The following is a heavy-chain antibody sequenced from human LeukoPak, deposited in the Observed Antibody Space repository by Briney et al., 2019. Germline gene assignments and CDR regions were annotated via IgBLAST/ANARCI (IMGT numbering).Heavy chain of an antibody. CDR1: GYSFTTYW. V-gene: IGHV5-51*01. J-gene: IGHJ4*02. CDR3: ARRKGPANFDY. CDR2: IYPSDSDT. Sequence: GESLKISCKGSGYSFTTYWIGWVRQMPGKGLEWMGIIYPSDSDTRYSPSFQGQVTIPVDKSISTAYLQWSSLKASDTAIYYCARRKGPANFDYWGQGTLVTVSS. D-gene: IGHD2-15*01.